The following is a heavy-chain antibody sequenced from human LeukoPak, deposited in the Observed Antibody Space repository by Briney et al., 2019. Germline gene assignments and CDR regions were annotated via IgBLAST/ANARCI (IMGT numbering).Heavy chain of an antibody. V-gene: IGHV4-39*07. CDR2: IYYSGST. D-gene: IGHD6-19*01. CDR1: GGSISSSSYY. J-gene: IGHJ1*01. CDR3: ARDGWSSSGPGEFFQH. Sequence: SETLSLTCTVSGGSISSSSYYWGWIRQPPGKGLEWIGSIYYSGSTYYNPSLKSRVTISVDTSKNQISLKLSSVTAADTAVYYCARDGWSSSGPGEFFQHWGQGTLVTVSS.